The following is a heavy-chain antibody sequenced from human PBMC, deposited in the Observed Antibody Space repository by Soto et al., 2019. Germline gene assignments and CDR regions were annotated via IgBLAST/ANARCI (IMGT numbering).Heavy chain of an antibody. CDR3: TRGWTFSYGFDY. D-gene: IGHD1-26*01. CDR1: GFTLGNNA. CDR2: IRSKDDGGKT. Sequence: GGSLTLSCTASGFTLGNNAMSWVRQAPGKGLEWVGFIRSKDDGGKTEYAASVKGRFTISRDDSKSIAYLQMNSLKTEDTAVYYCTRGWTFSYGFDYWGQGTLVTVSS. V-gene: IGHV3-49*04. J-gene: IGHJ4*02.